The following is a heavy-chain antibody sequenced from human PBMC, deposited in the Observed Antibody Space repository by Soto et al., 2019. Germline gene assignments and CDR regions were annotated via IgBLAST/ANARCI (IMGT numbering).Heavy chain of an antibody. D-gene: IGHD3-3*01. J-gene: IGHJ5*02. V-gene: IGHV3-30-3*01. Sequence: QVQLVESGGGVVQPGRSLRLSCAASGFTFSSYAMHWVRQAPGKGLQWVAVISYDGSNKYYADSVKGRFTISRDNSKNTLYLQMNSLRAEDTAVYYCARDVYRAPGFTIFGVVRFFTDPWGQGTLVTVSS. CDR1: GFTFSSYA. CDR3: ARDVYRAPGFTIFGVVRFFTDP. CDR2: ISYDGSNK.